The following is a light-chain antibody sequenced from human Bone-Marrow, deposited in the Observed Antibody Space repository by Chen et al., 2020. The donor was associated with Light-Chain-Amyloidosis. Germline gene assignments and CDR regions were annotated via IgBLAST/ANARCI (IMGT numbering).Light chain of an antibody. V-gene: IGLV3-21*02. Sequence: SYVLTQPSSVSVAPGQTATIACGGNNIGSTSVHWYQKTPGQAPLLFVYDDSDRPSGIPERLSGANSGNTDTLTISRVEAGDEADYYCQVWDRSSDRPVFGGGTKLTVL. CDR1: NIGSTS. J-gene: IGLJ3*02. CDR2: DDS. CDR3: QVWDRSSDRPV.